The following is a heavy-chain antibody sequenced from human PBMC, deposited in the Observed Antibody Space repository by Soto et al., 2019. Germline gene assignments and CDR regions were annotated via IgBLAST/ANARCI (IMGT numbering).Heavy chain of an antibody. CDR2: VYYSGAT. J-gene: IGHJ5*02. Sequence: QVQLQESGPGLVQPSQTLSLTCRVSGVSIGISDYYWSWVRQPPGKGLEWIGDVYYSGATSYNPALNSPATISTDTLKNEFALSLKSVTAADSATYFCARVARGAKGGSRWFRLFDPWGQGIPVTVSS. D-gene: IGHD3-10*01. CDR3: ARVARGAKGGSRWFRLFDP. V-gene: IGHV4-30-4*08. CDR1: GVSIGISDYY.